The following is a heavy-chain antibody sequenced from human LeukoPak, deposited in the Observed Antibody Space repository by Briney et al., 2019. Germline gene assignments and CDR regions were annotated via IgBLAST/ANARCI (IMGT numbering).Heavy chain of an antibody. CDR3: ARIEERIAVAGYYYYYGMDV. CDR2: IYPGDSDT. Sequence: GESLKISCKGSGCSFTSYWIGWVRQMPGKGLEWMGIIYPGDSDTRYSPSFQGQATISADKSISTAYLQWSSLKASDTAMYYCARIEERIAVAGYYYYYGMDVWGQGTTVTVSS. J-gene: IGHJ6*02. V-gene: IGHV5-51*01. D-gene: IGHD6-19*01. CDR1: GCSFTSYW.